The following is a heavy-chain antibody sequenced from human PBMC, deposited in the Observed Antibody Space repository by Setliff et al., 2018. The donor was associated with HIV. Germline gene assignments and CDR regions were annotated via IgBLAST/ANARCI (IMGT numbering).Heavy chain of an antibody. Sequence: PSETLSLTCTVSRDSINGHWWSWIRQPPGKGLEWTGSIHYSGITHYNPSLKSRLTMSVDTSKNQVSLKLSSVTPADTAVYYCARHICGTTACYAVDVWGPGTMVTVSS. J-gene: IGHJ3*01. CDR3: ARHICGTTACYAVDV. D-gene: IGHD2-2*01. V-gene: IGHV4-59*11. CDR2: IHYSGIT. CDR1: RDSINGHW.